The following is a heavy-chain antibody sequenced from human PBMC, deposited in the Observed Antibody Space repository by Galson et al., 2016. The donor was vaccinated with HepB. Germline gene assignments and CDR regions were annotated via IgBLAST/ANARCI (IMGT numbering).Heavy chain of an antibody. CDR1: GGSISRSSYY. CDR3: AKTQGQRVNHYYFDH. V-gene: IGHV4-39*01. CDR2: IYYSGST. Sequence: SETLSLTCTVSGGSISRSSYYWGWIRQPPGRGLEWIGTIYYSGSTYYNTSLRSRVTISVDTSKNRFSLKVSSVTAADTAVYYCAKTQGQRVNHYYFDHWGQGTLVTVSS. D-gene: IGHD3-10*01. J-gene: IGHJ4*02.